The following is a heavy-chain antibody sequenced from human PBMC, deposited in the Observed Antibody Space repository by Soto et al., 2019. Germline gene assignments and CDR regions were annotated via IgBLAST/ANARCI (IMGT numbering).Heavy chain of an antibody. D-gene: IGHD6-6*01. Sequence: ASVKVSCKASGGTFSSYTISWVRQAPGQGLEWMGRIIPILGIANYAQKFQGRVTITADKSTSTAYMELSSLRSEDTAVYYCASRQEVTARPVNDYWGQGTLVTVSS. CDR3: ASRQEVTARPVNDY. V-gene: IGHV1-69*02. J-gene: IGHJ4*02. CDR1: GGTFSSYT. CDR2: IIPILGIA.